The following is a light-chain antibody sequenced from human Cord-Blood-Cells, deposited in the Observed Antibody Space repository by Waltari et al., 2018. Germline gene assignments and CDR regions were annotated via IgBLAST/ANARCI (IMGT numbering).Light chain of an antibody. CDR2: KAS. V-gene: IGKV1-5*03. J-gene: IGKJ1*01. CDR1: QSISSW. CDR3: QQYNSYSRT. Sequence: DIQMTQSPSTLSASVGDRVTITCRASQSISSWLAWYQQKQGKAPKLLIYKASSLESGVPSRFSGSGSGTEFTLTTSSLQPDDFATYYCQQYNSYSRTVGQGTNVEIK.